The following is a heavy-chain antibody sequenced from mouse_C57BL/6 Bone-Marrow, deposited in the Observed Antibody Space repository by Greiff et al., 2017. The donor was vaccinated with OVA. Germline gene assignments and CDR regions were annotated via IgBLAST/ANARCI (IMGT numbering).Heavy chain of an antibody. Sequence: VKLMESGAELVKPGASVKMSCKASGYTFTTYPIEWMKQNHGQSLEWIGNFHPYNDDTKYNEKFKGKATLTVEKSSSTVYLELSRLTSDDSAVYYCARGTTVVEEAFAYWGQGTLVTVSA. CDR3: ARGTTVVEEAFAY. CDR1: GYTFTTYP. D-gene: IGHD1-1*01. J-gene: IGHJ3*01. CDR2: FHPYNDDT. V-gene: IGHV1-47*01.